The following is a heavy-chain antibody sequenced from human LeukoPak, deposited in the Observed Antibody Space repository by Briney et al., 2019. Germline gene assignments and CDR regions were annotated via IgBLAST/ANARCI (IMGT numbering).Heavy chain of an antibody. CDR1: GFTFSSYG. CDR3: AKDKPIAAAGEIDY. CDR2: ISYDGSNK. D-gene: IGHD6-13*01. Sequence: PGGSLRLSCAASGFTFSSYGMHWVRQAPGKGLEWVAVISYDGSNKYYADSVKGRFTISRDNSKNTLYLQMNSLRAEDTAVYYCAKDKPIAAAGEIDYWGQGTLVTVSS. J-gene: IGHJ4*02. V-gene: IGHV3-30*18.